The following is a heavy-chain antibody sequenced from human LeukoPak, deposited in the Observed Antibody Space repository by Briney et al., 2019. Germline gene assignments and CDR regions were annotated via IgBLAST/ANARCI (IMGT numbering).Heavy chain of an antibody. CDR3: ATLGCSGGSCYWGGFDY. Sequence: GASVKVSCKASGCTLTELSMHWVRQAPGKGLEWWGGFDPEDGETIYAQKFQGRVTMTEDTSTDTAYMELSSLRSEDTTVYYCATLGCSGGSCYWGGFDYWGEGTLVTVSS. J-gene: IGHJ4*02. CDR2: FDPEDGET. D-gene: IGHD2-15*01. CDR1: GCTLTELS. V-gene: IGHV1-24*01.